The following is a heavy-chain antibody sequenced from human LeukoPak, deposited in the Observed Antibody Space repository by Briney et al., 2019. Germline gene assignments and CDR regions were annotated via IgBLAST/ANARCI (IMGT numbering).Heavy chain of an antibody. J-gene: IGHJ4*02. CDR1: GGSISSGSYY. V-gene: IGHV4-61*02. CDR2: IYTSGST. CDR3: AREDIQAARPFDY. D-gene: IGHD6-6*01. Sequence: PSETLSLTCTVSGGSISSGSYYWSWIRQPAGKGLEWIGRIYTSGSTNYNPSLKSRVTISVDTSKNRFSLKLSSVTAADTAVYYCAREDIQAARPFDYWGQGTLVTVSS.